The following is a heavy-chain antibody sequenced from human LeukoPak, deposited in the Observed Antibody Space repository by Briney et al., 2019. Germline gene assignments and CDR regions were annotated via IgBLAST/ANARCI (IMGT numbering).Heavy chain of an antibody. Sequence: SETLSLTCVVSGASVSSSHWNWIRQLPGKGLEWVGCLSYTGKTDYNPSLTSRVTISLDTSKNQVSLKLRSVTAADTAVYYCSEGYFEPFDHWGQGTLVTVSS. J-gene: IGHJ4*02. D-gene: IGHD2/OR15-2a*01. CDR1: GASVSSSH. V-gene: IGHV4-59*02. CDR2: LSYTGKT. CDR3: SEGYFEPFDH.